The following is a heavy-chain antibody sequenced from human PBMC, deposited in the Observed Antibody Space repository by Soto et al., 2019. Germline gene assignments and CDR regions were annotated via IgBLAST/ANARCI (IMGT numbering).Heavy chain of an antibody. Sequence: PGGSLRLSCAASGFTFSSFAMHWIRQAQGRGLEWVAVISYDGNNNYHTDSVKGRFTISRDNSKNTLYLQMDSLRAGDTAVYYCAKSPMAVATKYGMDVWGQGTTVTVSS. CDR3: AKSPMAVATKYGMDV. V-gene: IGHV3-30*18. CDR1: GFTFSSFA. CDR2: ISYDGNNN. J-gene: IGHJ6*02. D-gene: IGHD6-19*01.